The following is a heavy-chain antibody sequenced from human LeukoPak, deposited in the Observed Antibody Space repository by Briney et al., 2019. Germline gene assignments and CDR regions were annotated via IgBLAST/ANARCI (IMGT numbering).Heavy chain of an antibody. V-gene: IGHV3-30-3*01. D-gene: IGHD6-13*01. CDR3: ARDGRSSSWYHYYGMDV. CDR1: GFTFSNYA. Sequence: PGGSLRLSCAASGFTFSNYAMYWVRQAPGKGLEWVAVMSYDGSNKYYADSVKGRFTISRDNSKNTLYLQMKSLRAEDTAVYYCARDGRSSSWYHYYGMDVWGQGTTVIVSS. J-gene: IGHJ6*02. CDR2: MSYDGSNK.